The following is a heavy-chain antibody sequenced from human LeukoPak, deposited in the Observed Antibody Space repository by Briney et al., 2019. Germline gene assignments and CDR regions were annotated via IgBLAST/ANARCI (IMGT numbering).Heavy chain of an antibody. V-gene: IGHV5-51*01. CDR3: ARRKFYYGSGSYNAFDI. Sequence: GESLKISCKGSGYSFTSYWIGWVRQMPGKGLEWMGIIYPGDSDTRYSPSFQGQVTISADKSISTAYLQWSSLKASDTAMYYCARRKFYYGSGSYNAFDIWGQGTMVTVSS. J-gene: IGHJ3*02. CDR1: GYSFTSYW. CDR2: IYPGDSDT. D-gene: IGHD3-10*01.